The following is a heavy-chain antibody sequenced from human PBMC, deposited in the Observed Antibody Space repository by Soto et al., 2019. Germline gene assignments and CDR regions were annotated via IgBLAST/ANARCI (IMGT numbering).Heavy chain of an antibody. CDR2: IWYDGSEQ. CDR3: ARWSNHKVVDP. J-gene: IGHJ5*02. D-gene: IGHD2-8*02. V-gene: IGHV3-33*03. CDR1: GFTFRRHG. Sequence: QEQLVESGGGVVQPGMSLRLSCEGSGFTFRRHGMHWVRQSPGKGLEWLAVIWYDGSEQCYADSVKGRFTISRDNSKNMLYLQLNTLTVEDTAVYYCARWSNHKVVDPWGQGTMVTVS.